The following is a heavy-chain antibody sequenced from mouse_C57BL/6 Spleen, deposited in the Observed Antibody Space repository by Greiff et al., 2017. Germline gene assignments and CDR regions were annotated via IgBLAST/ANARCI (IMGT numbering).Heavy chain of an antibody. CDR3: ARDPSLITTVVGY. Sequence: QVQLQQSGAELVKPGASVKMSCKASGYTFTSYWITWVKQRPGQGLEWIGDLYPGSGSTNYNEKFKSKATLTVDTSSSTAYMQLSSLTSGDSAVYYCARDPSLITTVVGYWGQGTTLTVSS. CDR2: LYPGSGST. V-gene: IGHV1-55*01. J-gene: IGHJ2*01. D-gene: IGHD1-1*01. CDR1: GYTFTSYW.